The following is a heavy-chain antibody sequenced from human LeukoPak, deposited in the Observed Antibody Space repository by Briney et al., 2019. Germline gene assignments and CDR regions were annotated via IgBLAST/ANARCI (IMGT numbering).Heavy chain of an antibody. CDR1: GGTFSSYA. J-gene: IGHJ6*02. CDR3: ARGGSLYYYYGMDV. V-gene: IGHV1-69*04. CDR2: VIPILGIA. Sequence: SVKVSCKASGGTFSSYAISWVRQAPGQGLEWMGRVIPILGIANYAQKFQGRVTITADKSTSTAYMELSSLRSEDTAVYYCARGGSLYYYYGMDVWGQGTTVTVSS.